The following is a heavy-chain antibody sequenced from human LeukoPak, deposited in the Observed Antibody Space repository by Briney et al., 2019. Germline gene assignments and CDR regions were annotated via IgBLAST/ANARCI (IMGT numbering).Heavy chain of an antibody. CDR1: GFTFSSYS. CDR2: ISSSSSTI. J-gene: IGHJ3*02. Sequence: PGGSLRLSCAASGFTFSSYSMNWVRQAPGKGLEWVSYISSSSSTIYYADSVKGRFTISRDNAKNSLYLQMNSLRAEDTAVYYCARGGQRRAFDIWGQGTMVTVSS. CDR3: ARGGQRRAFDI. D-gene: IGHD6-25*01. V-gene: IGHV3-48*04.